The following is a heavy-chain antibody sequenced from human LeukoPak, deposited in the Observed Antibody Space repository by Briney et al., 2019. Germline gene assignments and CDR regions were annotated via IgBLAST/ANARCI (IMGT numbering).Heavy chain of an antibody. Sequence: GGSLRPSCVASGFTFSSYWMTWVRQGPGKGLEWVATIDQVGSEKYYVDSVKGRFTISRDNAKNSLYLQMNSLRAEDTAVYYCARDALGYCSGGRCYSPFDFWGQGTLVTVSS. V-gene: IGHV3-7*05. CDR2: IDQVGSEK. J-gene: IGHJ4*02. D-gene: IGHD2-15*01. CDR1: GFTFSSYW. CDR3: ARDALGYCSGGRCYSPFDF.